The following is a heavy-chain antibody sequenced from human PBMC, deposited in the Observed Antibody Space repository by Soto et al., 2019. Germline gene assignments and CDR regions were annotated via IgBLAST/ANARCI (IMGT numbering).Heavy chain of an antibody. CDR2: IWYDGSNK. CDR3: ARNKLRWEEIDY. J-gene: IGHJ4*02. D-gene: IGHD4-17*01. CDR1: GFTFSSYG. V-gene: IGHV3-33*01. Sequence: GGSLRLSCAASGFTFSSYGMHWVRQAPGQGLEWVAVIWYDGSNKYYADSVEGRVTISRDNSKNTLYLQMNSLRAEDTAVYYCARNKLRWEEIDYWGQGTLVTVSS.